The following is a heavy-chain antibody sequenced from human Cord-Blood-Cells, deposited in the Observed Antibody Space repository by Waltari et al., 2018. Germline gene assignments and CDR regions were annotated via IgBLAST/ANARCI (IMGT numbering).Heavy chain of an antibody. CDR3: AVTYYDFWSGFGY. J-gene: IGHJ4*02. CDR1: GGSISSSSYY. D-gene: IGHD3-3*01. V-gene: IGHV4-39*01. Sequence: QLQLQESGPGLVKPSETLSLPCPVPGGSISSSSYYWGWIRQPPGKGLEWIGSIYYSGSTYYNPSLKSRVTISVDTSKNQFSLKLSSVTAADTAVYYCAVTYYDFWSGFGYWGQGTLVTVSS. CDR2: IYYSGST.